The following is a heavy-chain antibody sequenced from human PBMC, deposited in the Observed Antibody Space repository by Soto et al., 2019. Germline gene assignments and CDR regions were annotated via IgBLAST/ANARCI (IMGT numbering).Heavy chain of an antibody. CDR3: ARLPGVRGVFDGFNV. V-gene: IGHV5-51*01. CDR2: IYPGDSDT. CDR1: YW. Sequence: YWIGWVRQMPGKGLDWMGVIYPGDSDTRYSPSFHGQVTISADKSISTAYLQWSSLKASDTAMYFCARLPGVRGVFDGFNVWGQGTMVTVSS. D-gene: IGHD3-10*01. J-gene: IGHJ3*01.